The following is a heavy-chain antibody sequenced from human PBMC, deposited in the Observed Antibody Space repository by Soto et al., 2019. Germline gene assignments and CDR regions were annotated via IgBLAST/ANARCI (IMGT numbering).Heavy chain of an antibody. CDR2: INHSGST. CDR3: ARGIRAYSRSYTLVY. CDR1: GGFFSGYY. D-gene: IGHD6-6*01. J-gene: IGHJ4*02. V-gene: IGHV4-34*01. Sequence: SETLSLTCAVYGGFFSGYYWSWIRQPPGKGLEWIGEINHSGSTNYNPSLKSRVTISVDTSKNQFSLKLSSVTAADTAVYYCARGIRAYSRSYTLVYWGQGTLVTVSS.